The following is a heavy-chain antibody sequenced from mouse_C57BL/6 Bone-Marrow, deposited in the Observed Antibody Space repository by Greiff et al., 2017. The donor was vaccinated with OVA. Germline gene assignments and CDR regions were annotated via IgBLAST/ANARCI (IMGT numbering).Heavy chain of an antibody. J-gene: IGHJ4*01. CDR2: ISSGGSYT. D-gene: IGHD1-1*01. V-gene: IGHV5-6*01. Sequence: EVHLVESGGDLVKPGGSLKLSCAASGFTFSSYGMSWVRQTPDKRLEGVATISSGGSYTYYPDSVKGRFTISRDNAKNTLYLQMSSLKSEDTAMYYCARQVTTVVARYAMDYWGQGTSVTVSS. CDR1: GFTFSSYG. CDR3: ARQVTTVVARYAMDY.